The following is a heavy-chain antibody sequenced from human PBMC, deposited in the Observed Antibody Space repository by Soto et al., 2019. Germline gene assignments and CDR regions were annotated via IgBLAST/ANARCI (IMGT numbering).Heavy chain of an antibody. V-gene: IGHV4-4*02. CDR3: ARVKDSGSYLRYWYFDL. D-gene: IGHD1-26*01. CDR1: GGSISSSNW. J-gene: IGHJ2*01. CDR2: IYHSGIT. Sequence: QVQLQESGPGLVKPSGTLSLTCAVSGGSISSSNWWSWVRQPPGKGLEWIGEIYHSGITNYNPSLKSRVTISVDKSKNQFSLKLSSVTAADTAVYYCARVKDSGSYLRYWYFDLWGRGTLVTVSS.